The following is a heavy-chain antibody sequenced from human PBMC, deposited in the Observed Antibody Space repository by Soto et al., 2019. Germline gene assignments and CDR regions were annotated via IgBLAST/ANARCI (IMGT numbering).Heavy chain of an antibody. CDR3: ARGSRATDYYYYYMDV. J-gene: IGHJ6*03. CDR1: GGSISSYY. CDR2: IYYSGST. D-gene: IGHD5-12*01. Sequence: SETLSLTCTVSGGSISSYYWSWIRQPPGKGLEWIGYIYYSGSTNYNPSLKSRVTISVDTSKNQFSLKLSSVTAADTAVYYCARGSRATDYYYYYMDVWGIGTTVTVSS. V-gene: IGHV4-59*01.